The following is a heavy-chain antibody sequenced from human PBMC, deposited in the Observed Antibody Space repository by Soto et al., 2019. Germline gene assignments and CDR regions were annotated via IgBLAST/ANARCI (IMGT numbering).Heavy chain of an antibody. CDR3: TTVLSSSADY. CDR2: IESKTDGGTT. Sequence: EVQLVESGGGLVKPGGSLRLSCAASGFTFSNAWMSWVRQAPGKGLEWVGRIESKTDGGTTDYAAPVKGRFTISRDDSKNTLYLQMNSLKTEDTAVYYCTTVLSSSADYWGQGTLVTVSS. D-gene: IGHD6-6*01. J-gene: IGHJ4*02. CDR1: GFTFSNAW. V-gene: IGHV3-15*04.